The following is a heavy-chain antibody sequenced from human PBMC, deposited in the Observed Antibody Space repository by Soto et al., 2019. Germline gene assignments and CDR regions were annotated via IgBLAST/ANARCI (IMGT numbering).Heavy chain of an antibody. CDR1: GYSFTSYW. V-gene: IGHV5-51*01. J-gene: IGHJ6*02. Sequence: PGESLKISCKGSGYSFTSYWIGWVRQMPGKGLEWMGIIYPGDSDTRCSPSFQGQVTISADKSISTAYLQWSSLKASDTAMYYCARPGNGYSYGLGDGMDVWGQGTTVTVSS. CDR2: IYPGDSDT. CDR3: ARPGNGYSYGLGDGMDV. D-gene: IGHD5-18*01.